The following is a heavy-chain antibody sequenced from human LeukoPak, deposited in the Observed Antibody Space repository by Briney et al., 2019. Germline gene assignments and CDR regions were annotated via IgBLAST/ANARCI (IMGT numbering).Heavy chain of an antibody. Sequence: SQTLSLTCTVSGGSISSGSYYWSWIRQPAGKGLEWIGRIYTSGSTNYNPSLKSRVTISVDTSKNQFSLKLSSVTAADTAVYYCAREILPYYYDSSGFKGDAFDIWGQGTMVTVSS. CDR1: GGSISSGSYY. CDR2: IYTSGST. CDR3: AREILPYYYDSSGFKGDAFDI. D-gene: IGHD3-22*01. J-gene: IGHJ3*02. V-gene: IGHV4-61*02.